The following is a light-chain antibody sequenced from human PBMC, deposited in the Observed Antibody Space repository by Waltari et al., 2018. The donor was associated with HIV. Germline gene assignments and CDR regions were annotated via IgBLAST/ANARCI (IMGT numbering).Light chain of an antibody. Sequence: QSALTQHASVSGSPGQSITICCTGTSGDVGGYNYVSWYKHNPGKAPKLRIYEVTNRPSGVSSRFSGSNSGNTASLTISGLQAEDEAAYYRNSYTSSSTLGVFGGGTKLTVL. CDR1: SGDVGGYNY. CDR3: NSYTSSSTLGV. V-gene: IGLV2-14*01. J-gene: IGLJ2*01. CDR2: EVT.